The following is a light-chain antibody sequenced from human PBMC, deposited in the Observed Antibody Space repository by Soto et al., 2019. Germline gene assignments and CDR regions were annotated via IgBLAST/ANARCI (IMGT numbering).Light chain of an antibody. Sequence: QSALTQPASVSGSPGQSITISCTGTSSDVGGYNYVSWYQQHPGKAPKLMIYEVSNRPSGVSNRFSGSKSGNTASLTISGLQAEDKADYYCSSYTSINTGVFGGGTKLTVL. J-gene: IGLJ2*01. CDR1: SSDVGGYNY. V-gene: IGLV2-14*01. CDR2: EVS. CDR3: SSYTSINTGV.